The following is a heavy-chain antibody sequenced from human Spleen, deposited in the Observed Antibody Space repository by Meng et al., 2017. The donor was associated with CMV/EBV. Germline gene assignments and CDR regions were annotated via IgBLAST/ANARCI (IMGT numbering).Heavy chain of an antibody. J-gene: IGHJ5*02. D-gene: IGHD3-22*01. V-gene: IGHV1-2*02. CDR1: TFPGDY. CDR2: INPNSGGT. Sequence: TFPGDYLHWVRQAPGQGLEWMGWINPNSGGTNYAQKFQGRVTMTRDTSISTAYMELSRLRSDDTAVYYCARGFRYYDSSGYEDWFDPWGQGTLVTVSS. CDR3: ARGFRYYDSSGYEDWFDP.